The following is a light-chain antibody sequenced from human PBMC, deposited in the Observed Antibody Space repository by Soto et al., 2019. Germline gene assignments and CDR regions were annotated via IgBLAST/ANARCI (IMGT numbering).Light chain of an antibody. V-gene: IGKV1-5*01. CDR2: DAS. CDR1: QSIGRF. Sequence: DIQMTQSPSTLSASVGDRVTITCRASQSIGRFLAWYQQKPGKAPKLLIFDASSLENGVPSRFSGSGSGTEFTLTITGLQPDDFATYYCQQYNTYWTFGQGTKVDIK. J-gene: IGKJ1*01. CDR3: QQYNTYWT.